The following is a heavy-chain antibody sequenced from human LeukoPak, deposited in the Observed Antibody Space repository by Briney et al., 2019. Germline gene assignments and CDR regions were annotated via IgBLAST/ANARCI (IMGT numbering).Heavy chain of an antibody. Sequence: ASVKVSCKASGYTFTSYDINWVRQATGQGLEWMGWMNPNSGNTGYAQKFQGRVTMTRNTSISTAYMELSSLRSEDTAVYYCARAHDYGWNSDFWGQGTLVTVSS. V-gene: IGHV1-8*01. CDR2: MNPNSGNT. CDR1: GYTFTSYD. D-gene: IGHD4-17*01. CDR3: ARAHDYGWNSDF. J-gene: IGHJ4*02.